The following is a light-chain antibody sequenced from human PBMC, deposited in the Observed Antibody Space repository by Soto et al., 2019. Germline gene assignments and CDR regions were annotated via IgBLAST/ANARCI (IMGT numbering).Light chain of an antibody. V-gene: IGKV3-20*01. CDR1: QSVSSSY. Sequence: VLTQSPGTLSLSPGDSATLSCRGSQSVSSSYLAWYQQKPGQAPRLLIYGASSRATGIPDTFSGSGSGTDFTLTISRLEPEDSAVYYCHHYDSSPPYTCGQGTKVDIK. J-gene: IGKJ2*01. CDR2: GAS. CDR3: HHYDSSPPYT.